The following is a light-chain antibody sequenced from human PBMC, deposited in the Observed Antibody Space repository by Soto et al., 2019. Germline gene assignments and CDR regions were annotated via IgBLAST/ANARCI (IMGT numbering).Light chain of an antibody. CDR1: QSVSSN. V-gene: IGKV3-15*01. CDR2: GAS. CDR3: QQYNSYSPRT. J-gene: IGKJ1*01. Sequence: EIVMTQSPATLSVSPGERVTLSCRASQSVSSNLAWYQQKPGQAPRLLIFGASTRATGIPARFSGSGSGTEFTLTISSLQSEDFAVYYCQQYNSYSPRTFGQGTKVEIK.